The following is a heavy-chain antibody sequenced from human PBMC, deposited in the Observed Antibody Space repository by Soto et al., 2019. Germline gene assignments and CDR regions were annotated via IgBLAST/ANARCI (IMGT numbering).Heavy chain of an antibody. CDR2: IYYSGST. D-gene: IGHD3-3*01. V-gene: IGHV4-61*01. CDR1: GVSGSSGRYC. J-gene: IGHJ4*02. Sequence: LETLSLTCPVSGVSGSSGRYCWRWIRQPPGKGLEWIGYIYYSGSTDYTPSLKSRVTISVDTSKNQFSLKLSSVTAADTAVYSCASAPNEIFGVVIPYFDYCGQGTLVTVSS. CDR3: ASAPNEIFGVVIPYFDY.